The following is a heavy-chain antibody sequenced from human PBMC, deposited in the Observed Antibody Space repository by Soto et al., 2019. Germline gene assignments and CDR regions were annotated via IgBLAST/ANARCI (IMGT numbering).Heavy chain of an antibody. Sequence: LRLSCAASGFTFSSYSMNWVRQAPGQGLEWVSSISSSSSYIYYADSVKGRFTISRDNAKNSLYLQMNSLRAEDTAVYYCARVRTVTTDLNDYWGQGTLVTVSS. CDR3: ARVRTVTTDLNDY. J-gene: IGHJ4*02. V-gene: IGHV3-21*01. CDR2: ISSSSSYI. CDR1: GFTFSSYS. D-gene: IGHD4-4*01.